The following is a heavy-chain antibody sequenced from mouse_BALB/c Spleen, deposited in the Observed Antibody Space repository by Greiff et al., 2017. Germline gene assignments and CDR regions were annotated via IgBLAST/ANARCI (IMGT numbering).Heavy chain of an antibody. J-gene: IGHJ1*01. CDR2: IYPGSGST. D-gene: IGHD4-1*01. V-gene: IGHV1-77*01. CDR3: ARWEGYFDV. CDR1: GYTFTDYV. Sequence: QVQLKQSGPELVKPGASVKMSCKASGYTFTDYVISWVKQRTGQGLEWIGEIYPGSGSTYYNEKFKGKATLTADKSSNTAYMQLSSLTSEDSAVYFCARWEGYFDVWGAGTTVTVSS.